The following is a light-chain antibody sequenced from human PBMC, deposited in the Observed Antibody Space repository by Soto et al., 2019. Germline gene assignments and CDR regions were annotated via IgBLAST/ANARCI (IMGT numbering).Light chain of an antibody. Sequence: QSALTQPPSASGTPGQRVTISCSGSSSNIGSNYVYWYQQLPGTAPKLLIYRNNRRPSGVPDRFSGSKSGTSASLAISGLRSEDEADYYCAAWDDSLSGYVFGAGTKATVL. CDR3: AAWDDSLSGYV. V-gene: IGLV1-47*01. J-gene: IGLJ1*01. CDR1: SSNIGSNY. CDR2: RNN.